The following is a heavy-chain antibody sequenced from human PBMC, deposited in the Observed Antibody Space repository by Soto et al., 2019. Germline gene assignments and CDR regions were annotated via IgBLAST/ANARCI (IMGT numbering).Heavy chain of an antibody. Sequence: PGGSLRLSCAASGFTFSGFGMHWVRQAPGKGLEWVVVIAYDGDKKYYASSVKGRFIISRDNSRSTVYLDMNSLRPEDTAVYYCAKDLDAYDWNLGGWFAPWGQGTQVTVSS. V-gene: IGHV3-30*18. CDR1: GFTFSGFG. CDR3: AKDLDAYDWNLGGWFAP. CDR2: IAYDGDKK. J-gene: IGHJ5*02. D-gene: IGHD1-20*01.